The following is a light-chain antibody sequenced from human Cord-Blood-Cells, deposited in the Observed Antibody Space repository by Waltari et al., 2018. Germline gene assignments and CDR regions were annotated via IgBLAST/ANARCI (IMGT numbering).Light chain of an antibody. CDR3: QQYYSYPLT. CDR2: AAS. CDR1: QGISSY. Sequence: AIRMTQSPSSFSASTVDRVTITCRASQGISSYLAWYQQKPGKAPKLLIYAASTLQSGVPSRFSGSGSGTDFTLTIRCLQSEDFATYYCQQYYSYPLTFGGGTKVEIK. J-gene: IGKJ4*01. V-gene: IGKV1-8*01.